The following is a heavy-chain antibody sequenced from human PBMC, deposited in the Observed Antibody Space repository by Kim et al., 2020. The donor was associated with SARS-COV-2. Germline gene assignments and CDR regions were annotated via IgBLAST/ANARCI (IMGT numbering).Heavy chain of an antibody. CDR2: INGDGSST. CDR3: VRAGWGYCSGGSCNSGGCFDY. CDR1: GFTFSSYW. D-gene: IGHD2-15*01. V-gene: IGHV3-74*01. Sequence: GGSLRLSCAASGFTFSSYWMHWVRQGPGKGLVWVSRINGDGSSTTHADSVKGRFTISRDNAKNTLYLQMNSLRAEDTAVYYCVRAGWGYCSGGSCNSGGCFDYSGQGILVTLSS. J-gene: IGHJ4*03.